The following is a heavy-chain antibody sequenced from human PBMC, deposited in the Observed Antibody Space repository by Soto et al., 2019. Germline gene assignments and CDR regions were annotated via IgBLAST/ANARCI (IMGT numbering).Heavy chain of an antibody. J-gene: IGHJ6*02. CDR1: GGSISSGGYY. CDR3: ARDVPVRGVYYYYGMDV. Sequence: QVQLQESGPGLVKPSQTLSLTCTVSGGSISSGGYYWSWIRQHPGKGLEWIGYIYYSGSTYYNPSLKSRVTISVDTSKNQFSLKLSSVTAADTAVYYCARDVPVRGVYYYYGMDVWGQGTTVTVSS. CDR2: IYYSGST. V-gene: IGHV4-31*03. D-gene: IGHD3-10*01.